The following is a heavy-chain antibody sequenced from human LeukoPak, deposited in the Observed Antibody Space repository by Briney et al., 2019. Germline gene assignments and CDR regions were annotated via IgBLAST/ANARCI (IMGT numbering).Heavy chain of an antibody. Sequence: GGSLRLSCAASGFTVRTNYMSWVRQAPGKGLEWVSVIYSGGSTYYTDSVKGRFTISRDNSKNTLYLQMNSLRAEDTAVYYCARGYDSSGYYLDYWGQGTLVTVSS. V-gene: IGHV3-53*01. CDR2: IYSGGST. J-gene: IGHJ4*02. D-gene: IGHD3-22*01. CDR3: ARGYDSSGYYLDY. CDR1: GFTVRTNY.